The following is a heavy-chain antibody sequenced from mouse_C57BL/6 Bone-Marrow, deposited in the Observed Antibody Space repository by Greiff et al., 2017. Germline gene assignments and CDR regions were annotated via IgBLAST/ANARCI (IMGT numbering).Heavy chain of an antibody. CDR2: IDPEDGET. Sequence: EVQGVESGAELVKPGASVKLSCTASGFNIKDCYMHWVKQRTEQGLEWIGRIDPEDGETKYAPKFQGKATITADTSSNTAYLQLSSLTSEDTAVYYCARGPMEDWFAYWGQGTLVTVSA. CDR1: GFNIKDCY. CDR3: ARGPMEDWFAY. J-gene: IGHJ3*01. D-gene: IGHD1-1*02. V-gene: IGHV14-2*01.